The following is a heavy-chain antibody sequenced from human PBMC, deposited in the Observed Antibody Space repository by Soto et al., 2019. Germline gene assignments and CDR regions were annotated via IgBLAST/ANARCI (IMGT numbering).Heavy chain of an antibody. V-gene: IGHV3-9*01. CDR1: GFTFDDYA. CDR2: IVWNNGNI. D-gene: IGHD2-2*02. CDR3: VRIPAAIGYMDV. J-gene: IGHJ6*03. Sequence: EVQLVESGGGLVQPGTSLRLSCAASGFTFDDYAMHWVRQAPGKGLEWVSGIVWNNGNIAYADSVKSRFIISRDNAKNSLYLQMNSLRTEDTALYYCVRIPAAIGYMDVWGKGTTVTVSS.